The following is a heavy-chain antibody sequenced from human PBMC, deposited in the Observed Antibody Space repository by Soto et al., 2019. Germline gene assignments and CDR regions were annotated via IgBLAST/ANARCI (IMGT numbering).Heavy chain of an antibody. CDR1: GYTFPGYY. Sequence: ASVKGSCKASGYTFPGYYMHWVRQAPGQGLGWMGWINPNSGGTNYAQKFQGWVTMTRDTSISTAYMELSRLRSDDTAVYYCARDLGATYCSSTSCYHFDPWGQGTLVTVSS. CDR2: INPNSGGT. CDR3: ARDLGATYCSSTSCYHFDP. D-gene: IGHD2-2*01. J-gene: IGHJ5*02. V-gene: IGHV1-2*04.